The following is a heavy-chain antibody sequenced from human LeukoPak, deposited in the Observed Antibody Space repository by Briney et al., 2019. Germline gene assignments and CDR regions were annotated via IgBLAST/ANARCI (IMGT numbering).Heavy chain of an antibody. CDR1: GDSVSSGSYY. Sequence: SETLSLTCTVSGDSVSSGSYYWSWIRQPPGKRLEWIGYISHIGSTNYNPFLKSRVTISVDTSKNQFSLKLTSVTAADTAVYYCAREAWVSGDSKYRYYGIDVWGQGTTVTVSS. V-gene: IGHV4-61*01. CDR2: ISHIGST. J-gene: IGHJ6*02. D-gene: IGHD4-17*01. CDR3: AREAWVSGDSKYRYYGIDV.